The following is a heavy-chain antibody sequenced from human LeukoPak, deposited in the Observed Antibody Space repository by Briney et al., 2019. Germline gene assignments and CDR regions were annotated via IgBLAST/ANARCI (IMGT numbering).Heavy chain of an antibody. J-gene: IGHJ4*02. D-gene: IGHD3-3*01. CDR3: AKGGPSSGYYKFNDY. Sequence: PGGSLRLSCAASGFTFSNYGMHWVRQAPGKGLEWVAVISFHGSDTYYADSVKGRFTISRDNSKNTLYLQMNSLRAEDTAVYYCAKGGPSSGYYKFNDYWGQGTLVTVSS. CDR2: ISFHGSDT. CDR1: GFTFSNYG. V-gene: IGHV3-30*18.